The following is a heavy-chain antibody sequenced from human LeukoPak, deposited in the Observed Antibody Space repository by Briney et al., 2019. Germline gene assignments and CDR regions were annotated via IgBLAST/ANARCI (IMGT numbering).Heavy chain of an antibody. D-gene: IGHD3-3*01. CDR1: GGSISSSNW. CDR2: IYYSGST. J-gene: IGHJ6*03. Sequence: SETLSLTCAVSGGSISSSNWWSWVRQPPGKGLEWIGYIYYSGSTNYNPSLKSRVTISVDTSKNQFSLKLSSVTAAETAVYYCARGWYYDFWSGYPAGYYYYYMDVWGKGTTVTVSS. V-gene: IGHV4-4*02. CDR3: ARGWYYDFWSGYPAGYYYYYMDV.